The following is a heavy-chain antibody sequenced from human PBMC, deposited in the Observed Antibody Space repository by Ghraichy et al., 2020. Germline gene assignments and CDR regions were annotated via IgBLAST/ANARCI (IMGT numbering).Heavy chain of an antibody. Sequence: GGSLRLSCAASGFIFSAYAMTWVRQAPGKGLEWVSVISGNGVTTSYADSVKGRFTISRDNSKTTLYLQMNSLRDEDTAVYYCASGARWPTIFDAWGQGTLVTVSS. CDR3: ASGARWPTIFDA. D-gene: IGHD5-24*01. CDR2: ISGNGVTT. J-gene: IGHJ4*02. V-gene: IGHV3-23*01. CDR1: GFIFSAYA.